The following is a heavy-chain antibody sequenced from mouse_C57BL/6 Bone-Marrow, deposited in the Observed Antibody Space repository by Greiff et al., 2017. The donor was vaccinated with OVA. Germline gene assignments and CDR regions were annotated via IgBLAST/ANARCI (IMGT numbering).Heavy chain of an antibody. CDR1: GFNIKDYY. CDR3: TSDGNFDY. Sequence: VQLKQSGAELVRPGASVKLSCTASGFNIKDYYMHWVKQRPEQGLEWIGWIDPENGDTEYASKFQGTATITADTSSNTAYLQLSSVTSEDTAVYYCTSDGNFDYWGQGTTLTVSS. V-gene: IGHV14-4*01. J-gene: IGHJ2*01. CDR2: IDPENGDT. D-gene: IGHD2-1*01.